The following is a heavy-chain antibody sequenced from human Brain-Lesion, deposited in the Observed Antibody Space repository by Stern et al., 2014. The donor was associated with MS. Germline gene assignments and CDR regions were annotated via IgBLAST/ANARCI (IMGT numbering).Heavy chain of an antibody. V-gene: IGHV5-51*01. Sequence: EVQLVESGAGVKRPGQSLKISCRASGYSFTNYWVAWVRQKPGKGLEWMGIIHPGDSEVRYSPSFQGRVTMSVDRSINTAYLQWSSLQPSDTAMYYCARQLGHSNFLHYWGQGVLVTVSS. CDR3: ARQLGHSNFLHY. CDR1: GYSFTNYW. CDR2: IHPGDSEV. D-gene: IGHD4-11*01. J-gene: IGHJ4*02.